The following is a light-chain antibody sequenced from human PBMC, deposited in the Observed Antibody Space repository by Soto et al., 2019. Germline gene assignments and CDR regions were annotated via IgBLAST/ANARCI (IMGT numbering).Light chain of an antibody. CDR3: AAWDVSLNGVV. CDR2: SNN. J-gene: IGLJ2*01. CDR1: SSDIGSNT. V-gene: IGLV1-44*01. Sequence: QSVLTQPPSASGTLGQRVTISCSGSSSDIGSNTVHWYQQVPGTTPKLLIYSNNQRPSGVPDRFSGSKSGTSASLAISGLQSEDEADYYCAAWDVSLNGVVFGGGTKLTVL.